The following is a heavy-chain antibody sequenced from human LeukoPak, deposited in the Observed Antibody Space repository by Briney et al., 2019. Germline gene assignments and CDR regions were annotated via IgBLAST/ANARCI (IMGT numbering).Heavy chain of an antibody. CDR3: AREYCSSTTCYFDY. CDR1: GDSVRSASSY. D-gene: IGHD2-2*01. J-gene: IGHJ4*02. CDR2: IYYSGNT. V-gene: IGHV4-61*01. Sequence: SETLSLTCTVSGDSVRSASSYCSWIRQPPGKGLEWIGYIYYSGNTNYNPSLKSRVTMSVDTSKNQFSLKLSSVTAADTAVYYCAREYCSSTTCYFDYWGQGTLVTVSS.